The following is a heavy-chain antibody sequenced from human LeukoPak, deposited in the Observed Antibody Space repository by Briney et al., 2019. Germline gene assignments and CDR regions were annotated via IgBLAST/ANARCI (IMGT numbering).Heavy chain of an antibody. D-gene: IGHD3-3*01. Sequence: GASVKVSCKASGGTFSSYAISWVRQAPGQGLEWMGGIIPIFGTANYAQKFQGRVTITADESTSTAYMELSSLRSEDTAVYYCARGRDYDFRSGSPYYFDYWGQGTLVTVSS. CDR3: ARGRDYDFRSGSPYYFDY. CDR1: GGTFSSYA. CDR2: IIPIFGTA. J-gene: IGHJ4*02. V-gene: IGHV1-69*13.